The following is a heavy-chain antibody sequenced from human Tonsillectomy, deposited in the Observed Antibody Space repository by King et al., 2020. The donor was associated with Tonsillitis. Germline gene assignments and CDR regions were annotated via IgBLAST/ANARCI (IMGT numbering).Heavy chain of an antibody. CDR1: GYTFSGCY. CDR2: INPHNGLT. J-gene: IGHJ5*02. CDR3: ARDTIFDGETMSSFDL. V-gene: IGHV1-2*02. Sequence: QLVQSGTEVKRPGASVKVSCQASGYTFSGCYIHWVRQAPGQGLEWMGWINPHNGLTKYAQRFQDRVTMTRDTSADTANMELTRLGSDDTAVYYCARDTIFDGETMSSFDLWGQGTLVTVS. D-gene: IGHD3-22*01.